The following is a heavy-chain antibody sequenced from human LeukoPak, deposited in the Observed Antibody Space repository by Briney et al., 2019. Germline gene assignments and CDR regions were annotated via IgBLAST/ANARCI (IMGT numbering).Heavy chain of an antibody. CDR3: ASETYYYDSSGYYV. CDR2: ISYDGSNK. J-gene: IGHJ6*02. Sequence: PGGSLRLSCVASGFTFSSYAMHWVRQAPGKGLEWVAVISYDGSNKYYADSVKGRFTISRDNSKNTLYLQMNSLRAEDTAVYYCASETYYYDSSGYYVWGQGTTVTVSS. D-gene: IGHD3-22*01. V-gene: IGHV3-30-3*01. CDR1: GFTFSSYA.